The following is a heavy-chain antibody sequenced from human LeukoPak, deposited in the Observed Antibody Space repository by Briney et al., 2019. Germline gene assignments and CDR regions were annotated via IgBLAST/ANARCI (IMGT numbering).Heavy chain of an antibody. CDR3: ARDGEPHQNWFDP. CDR2: IYYSGST. V-gene: IGHV4-59*01. CDR1: GGSISSYY. J-gene: IGHJ5*02. D-gene: IGHD2-2*01. Sequence: SETLSLTCTVSGGSISSYYWSWIRQPPGKGLERIGYIYYSGSTNYNPSLKSRVTISVDTSKNQFSLKLSSVTAADTAVYYCARDGEPHQNWFDPWGQGTLVTVSS.